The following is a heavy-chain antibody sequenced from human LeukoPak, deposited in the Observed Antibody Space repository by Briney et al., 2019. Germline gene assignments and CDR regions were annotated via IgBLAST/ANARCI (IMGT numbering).Heavy chain of an antibody. Sequence: PSETLSLTCTVSGGSISSYYWSWIRQPAGKGLEWIGRIYTSGSTNYNPSLNSRVTMSVDTSKNQFSLKLSSVTAADTAVYYCARHIKSGYSRSWXSFDYWGXGTLVTVSX. CDR1: GGSISSYY. CDR2: IYTSGST. J-gene: IGHJ4*01. D-gene: IGHD6-13*01. V-gene: IGHV4-4*07. CDR3: ARHIKSGYSRSWXSFDY.